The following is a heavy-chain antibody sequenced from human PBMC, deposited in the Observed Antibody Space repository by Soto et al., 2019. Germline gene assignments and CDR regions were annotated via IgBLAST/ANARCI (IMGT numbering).Heavy chain of an antibody. J-gene: IGHJ6*02. V-gene: IGHV5-10-1*01. Sequence: PGESLKISCKGSGYSFTSYWISWVRQMPGKGLEWMGRIDPSDSYTNYSPSFQGHVTISADKSISTAYLQWSSLKGSDTAMYYCATTPYYDILTGYYYYGMDVWGQGTTVTVSS. D-gene: IGHD3-9*01. CDR1: GYSFTSYW. CDR2: IDPSDSYT. CDR3: ATTPYYDILTGYYYYGMDV.